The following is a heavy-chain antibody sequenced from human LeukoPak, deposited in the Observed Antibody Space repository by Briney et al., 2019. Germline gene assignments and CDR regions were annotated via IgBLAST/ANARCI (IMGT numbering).Heavy chain of an antibody. Sequence: GGSLRLSCAASGFTFSSYSMNWVRQAPGKGLEWVSYINSSSSTIYYADSVKGRFTISRDNAKNSLYLQMNSLRDEDTAVYYCARDGLRGYSGYEYYFDYWGQGTLVTVSS. CDR3: ARDGLRGYSGYEYYFDY. D-gene: IGHD5-12*01. CDR2: INSSSSTI. CDR1: GFTFSSYS. V-gene: IGHV3-48*02. J-gene: IGHJ4*02.